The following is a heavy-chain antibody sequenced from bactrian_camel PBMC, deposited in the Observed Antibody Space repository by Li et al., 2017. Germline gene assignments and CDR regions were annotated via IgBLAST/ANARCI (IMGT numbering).Heavy chain of an antibody. Sequence: HVQLVESGGGSVEVGVSLTLSCVASVAMYTMAWFRQAPGKEREGVASISFGSASTYYSDSVKGRFAISRDNAKNAVYLQMSSLKPEDTAMYYCTKYNDISWMFFGYWGQGTQVTVS. CDR2: ISFGSAST. CDR3: TKYNDISWMFFGY. D-gene: IGHD6*01. CDR1: VAMYT. V-gene: IGHV3S63*01. J-gene: IGHJ6*01.